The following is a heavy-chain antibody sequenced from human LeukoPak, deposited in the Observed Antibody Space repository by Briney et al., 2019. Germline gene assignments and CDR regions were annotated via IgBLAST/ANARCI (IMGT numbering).Heavy chain of an antibody. J-gene: IGHJ1*01. D-gene: IGHD6-13*01. Sequence: PSETLSLTCIVSGGSISSSSYYWGWIRQPPGTGLEWIGSIYYGGNTYYNASLKSRVTISVDTPKKQFSLKLNSVTAADTAVYYCASSIAAPGQRYFHHWGQGTLVTVSS. CDR2: IYYGGNT. CDR1: GGSISSSSYY. V-gene: IGHV4-39*07. CDR3: ASSIAAPGQRYFHH.